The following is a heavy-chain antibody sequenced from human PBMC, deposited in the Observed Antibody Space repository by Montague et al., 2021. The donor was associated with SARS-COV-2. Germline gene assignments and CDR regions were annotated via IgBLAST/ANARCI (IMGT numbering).Heavy chain of an antibody. CDR3: AAVPPQPINGSVRPTDADY. CDR2: ITGSGGAI. V-gene: IGHV3-48*03. CDR1: GLSFSSFA. J-gene: IGHJ4*02. Sequence: SLRLSCAASGLSFSSFAMTWVRQAPGKGLEWVSYITGSGGAIYHADSVKGRFTISRDNAKKSLSLQMDSLRAEDTAVYYCAAVPPQPINGSVRPTDADYWGQGTLVTVSS. D-gene: IGHD4-17*01.